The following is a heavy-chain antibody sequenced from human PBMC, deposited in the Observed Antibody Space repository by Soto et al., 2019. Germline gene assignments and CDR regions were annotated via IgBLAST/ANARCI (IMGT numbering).Heavy chain of an antibody. D-gene: IGHD3-10*01. CDR2: INPDNGNT. CDR1: GYTFTNYA. CDR3: ARVGNYYGSGTPRPHYNYAMDA. Sequence: ASVKVSCKASGYTFTNYAIHWVRQAPGQRLQWMGWINPDNGNTKYSQNFQDRVTITRDTSTSTVYMELGSLRSDDTAVYFCARVGNYYGSGTPRPHYNYAMDAWGQGTTVTVSS. J-gene: IGHJ6*02. V-gene: IGHV1-3*01.